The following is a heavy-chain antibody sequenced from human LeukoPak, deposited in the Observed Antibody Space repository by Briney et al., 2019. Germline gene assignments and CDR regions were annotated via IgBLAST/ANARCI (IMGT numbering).Heavy chain of an antibody. CDR1: GASVSNNY. D-gene: IGHD4-23*01. V-gene: IGHV4-4*07. CDR3: ANSLPTNTYPSDVFDI. CDR2: ILAGGST. Sequence: PSETLSLTCIVSGASVSNNYWSWIRYPAGKGLGWIWRILAGGSTNYTPSLKRRVPFSLATSKKQSSLKLTSVTAADTAVYYCANSLPTNTYPSDVFDIWGEGTMVTVSS. J-gene: IGHJ3*02.